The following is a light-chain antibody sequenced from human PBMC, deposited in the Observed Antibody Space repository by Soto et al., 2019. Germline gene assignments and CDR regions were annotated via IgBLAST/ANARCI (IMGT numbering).Light chain of an antibody. CDR1: QSVSSY. J-gene: IGKJ4*01. CDR2: DAS. V-gene: IGKV3-11*01. Sequence: EIVLTQSPATLSLSPGERATLSCRASQSVSSYLAWYQQKPGQAPRLLIYDASNRATGIPARFSGSGSGTDFTLTISSLGPEDFAVYYCQQRSNWPPSLTFGGGTKVELK. CDR3: QQRSNWPPSLT.